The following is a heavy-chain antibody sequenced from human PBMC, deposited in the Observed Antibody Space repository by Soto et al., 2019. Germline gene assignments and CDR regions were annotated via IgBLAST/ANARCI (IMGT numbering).Heavy chain of an antibody. CDR3: AARYSSGWANWFDP. CDR1: GGSFSGYY. CDR2: INHSGST. D-gene: IGHD6-19*01. Sequence: QVQLQQWGAGLLKPSETLSLTCAVYGGSFSGYYWSWIRQPPRKGLEWIGEINHSGSTNYNPSLKSRVTISVDTSKNQFSLKLSSVTAADTAVYYCAARYSSGWANWFDPWGQGTLVTVSS. J-gene: IGHJ5*02. V-gene: IGHV4-34*01.